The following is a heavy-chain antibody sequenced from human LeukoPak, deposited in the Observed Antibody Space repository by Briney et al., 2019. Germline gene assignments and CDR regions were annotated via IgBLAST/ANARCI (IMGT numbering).Heavy chain of an antibody. CDR1: GFTFSSYA. J-gene: IGHJ4*02. CDR3: ARGNLGGYYFDY. Sequence: GGSLRLSCAASGFTFSSYAMHWVRRAPGKGLEYVSAISSNGGSTYYANSVKGRFTISRDNSKNTLYLQMGSLRAEDMAVYYCARGNLGGYYFDYWGQGTLVTVSS. CDR2: ISSNGGST. D-gene: IGHD1-14*01. V-gene: IGHV3-64*01.